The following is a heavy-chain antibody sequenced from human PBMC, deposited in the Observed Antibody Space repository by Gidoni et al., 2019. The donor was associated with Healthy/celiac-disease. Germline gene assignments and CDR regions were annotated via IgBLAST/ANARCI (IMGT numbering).Heavy chain of an antibody. Sequence: EVQLVESGGGLVQPGRSLSLSCAASGFTFDDYAMHWVRQAPGKGLEWVSGISWNSGSIGYADSVKGRFTISRDNAKNSLYLQMNSLRAEDTALYYCAKGEYSYDLWGQGTLVTVSS. D-gene: IGHD5-18*01. CDR3: AKGEYSYDL. CDR1: GFTFDDYA. J-gene: IGHJ4*02. CDR2: ISWNSGSI. V-gene: IGHV3-9*01.